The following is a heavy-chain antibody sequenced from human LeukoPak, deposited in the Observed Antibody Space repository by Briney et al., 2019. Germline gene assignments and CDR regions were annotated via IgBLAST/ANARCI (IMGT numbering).Heavy chain of an antibody. J-gene: IGHJ6*02. CDR3: ARDQGGASYYYYGRDV. CDR1: GGSISSGDYY. Sequence: PSETLSLTCTVSGGSISSGDYYWSWIRPPPGKGLEWIGYIYYSGSTYYNPSLKSRVTISVDTSKNQFSLKLSSVTAADKAVYYCARDQGGASYYYYGRDVWGQGTTVTVSS. V-gene: IGHV4-30-4*01. CDR2: IYYSGST. D-gene: IGHD1-26*01.